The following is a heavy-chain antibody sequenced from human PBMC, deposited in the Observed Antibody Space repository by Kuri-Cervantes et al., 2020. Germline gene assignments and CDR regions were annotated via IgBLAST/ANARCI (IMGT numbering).Heavy chain of an antibody. J-gene: IGHJ4*02. V-gene: IGHV4-39*07. Sequence: SETLSLTCTVSGGSISSSSYYWGWIRQPPGKGLECIGSIYYSGSTYYNPSLKRRVTISVDTSKNQFSLKLSPVTAADTAVYYCARDPGNGEYYFDYWGQGTLVTVSS. CDR1: GGSISSSSYY. CDR2: IYYSGST. D-gene: IGHD4-17*01. CDR3: ARDPGNGEYYFDY.